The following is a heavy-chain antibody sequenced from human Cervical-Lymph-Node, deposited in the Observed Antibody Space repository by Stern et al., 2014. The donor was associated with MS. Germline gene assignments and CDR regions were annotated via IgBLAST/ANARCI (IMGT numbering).Heavy chain of an antibody. CDR1: GGSIRNAEYY. CDR2: IHNSGTS. CDR3: SRDADGYSLVFGY. Sequence: VHLVESGPGLVKPSQTLSLTCAVTGGSIRNAEYYWSWIRQSPGKGLEWIGYIHNSGTSYYNPSLRSRLTMSVDTSKNQFSLKLRSVTAADTAVYYCSRDADGYSLVFGYWGRGTLVTVSS. J-gene: IGHJ4*02. D-gene: IGHD1-26*01. V-gene: IGHV4-30-4*01.